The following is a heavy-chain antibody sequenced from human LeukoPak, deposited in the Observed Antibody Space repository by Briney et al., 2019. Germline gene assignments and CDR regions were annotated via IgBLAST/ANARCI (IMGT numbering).Heavy chain of an antibody. J-gene: IGHJ4*02. Sequence: GESLKISCKGSGYNFTNYWIGWVRQMPGKGLEWMGIIYPGDSDTRYSPSFQGQVTISADKSISTAYLQWSSLKASDTAMYYCARLYGSGSYYRGDLFDYWGQGTLVTVSS. D-gene: IGHD3-10*01. CDR3: ARLYGSGSYYRGDLFDY. V-gene: IGHV5-51*01. CDR2: IYPGDSDT. CDR1: GYNFTNYW.